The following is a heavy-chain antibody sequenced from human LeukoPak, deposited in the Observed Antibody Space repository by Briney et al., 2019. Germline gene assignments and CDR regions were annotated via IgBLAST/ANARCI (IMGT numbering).Heavy chain of an antibody. CDR3: AKGRGSSWFTSSYSMDV. V-gene: IGHV3-23*01. CDR1: GFTVSFSA. J-gene: IGHJ6*03. CDR2: ISGSGGSS. Sequence: LIVSCAATGFTVSFSAMTWVRKPPGKGLEWVSPISGSGGSSYYADSVKGRFTISRDNSKNTLYLQMNSLRAEDTAVYYCAKGRGSSWFTSSYSMDVWGKGTTVTVSS. D-gene: IGHD6-13*01.